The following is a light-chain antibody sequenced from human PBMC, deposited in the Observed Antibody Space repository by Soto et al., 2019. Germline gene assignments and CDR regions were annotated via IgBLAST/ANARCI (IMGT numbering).Light chain of an antibody. CDR1: ASNTGAGYD. Sequence: QSVLTQPPSVSGPQGQGVPSSCTGGASNTGAGYDVHWYQQLPGTAPKLLIYGNSNRPSGVPDRFSGSKSGTSASLAITGLQAEDEADYYCQSYDSSLSGSVVFGGGTKLTVL. V-gene: IGLV1-40*01. CDR2: GNS. CDR3: QSYDSSLSGSVV. J-gene: IGLJ2*01.